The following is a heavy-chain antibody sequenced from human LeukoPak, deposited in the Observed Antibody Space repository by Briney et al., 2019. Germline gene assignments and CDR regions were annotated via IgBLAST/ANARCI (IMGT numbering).Heavy chain of an antibody. CDR1: GGSISSYY. D-gene: IGHD3-3*01. CDR3: ARGVPEYYDFWSGYFYYFDY. CDR2: IYYSGST. J-gene: IGHJ4*02. V-gene: IGHV4-59*01. Sequence: SETLSLTCSVSGGSISSYYWSWIRQPPGKGLEWIGYIYYSGSTNYNPSLKSRVTISVDTSKNQFSLKLTSVTAADTAVYYCARGVPEYYDFWSGYFYYFDYWGQGTLVTVSS.